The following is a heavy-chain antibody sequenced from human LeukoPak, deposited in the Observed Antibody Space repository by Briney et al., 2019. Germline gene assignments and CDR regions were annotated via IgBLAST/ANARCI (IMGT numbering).Heavy chain of an antibody. CDR1: GFIFNNYA. CDR3: AKDNRRHYTSGPNPDSLH. J-gene: IGHJ4*02. Sequence: PGGSLRLSCAGSGFIFNNYAMHWVRQPPGKGLEWVSGINWNRGSIDYADSVKGRFTISRDNAKNSLYLQMNSLRVEDTAFYYCAKDNRRHYTSGPNPDSLHWGQGALVTVSS. V-gene: IGHV3-9*01. D-gene: IGHD6-19*01. CDR2: INWNRGSI.